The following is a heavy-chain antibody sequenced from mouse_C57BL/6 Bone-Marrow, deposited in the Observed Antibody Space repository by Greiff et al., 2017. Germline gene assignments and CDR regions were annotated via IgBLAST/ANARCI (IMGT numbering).Heavy chain of an antibody. J-gene: IGHJ4*01. Sequence: EVKLVESGGGLVKPGGSLKLSCAASGFTFSDYGMHWVRQAPEKGLEWVAYISSGSSTIYYADTVKGRFTISRDNATNTLFLQMTSLRSEDTAMYYCARPGSYAMDYWGQGTSVTVSS. CDR2: ISSGSSTI. CDR1: GFTFSDYG. V-gene: IGHV5-17*01. CDR3: ARPGSYAMDY.